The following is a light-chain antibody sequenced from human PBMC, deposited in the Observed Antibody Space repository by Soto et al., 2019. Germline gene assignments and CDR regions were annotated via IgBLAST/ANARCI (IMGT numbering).Light chain of an antibody. CDR2: DVS. J-gene: IGLJ1*01. CDR1: SSDVGGYNY. CDR3: SSYTTSNTRQIV. V-gene: IGLV2-14*01. Sequence: QSVLTQPASVSGSPGQSITISCTGTSSDVGGYNYVSWYQQHPGKAPKFIIYDVSNRPSGVSNRFSGSKSGNTASLTISVLQAEDEADYYCSSYTTSNTRQIVFGTGTKVTVL.